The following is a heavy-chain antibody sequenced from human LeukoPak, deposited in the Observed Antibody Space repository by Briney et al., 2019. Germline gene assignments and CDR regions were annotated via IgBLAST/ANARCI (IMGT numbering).Heavy chain of an antibody. D-gene: IGHD5-18*01. CDR1: LFGLSVYS. V-gene: IGHV3-74*01. CDR2: INEDGTSA. Sequence: PRRSLRLSPAASLFGLSVYSMHSVRQAPQNGLLCGAHINEDGTSASHADSVKGRFTTSRYSAKNTLYLQMNSLPVEDTAVYYCARVPTNSYGFGHWGKGSLVTVPS. CDR3: ARVPTNSYGFGH. J-gene: IGHJ4*02.